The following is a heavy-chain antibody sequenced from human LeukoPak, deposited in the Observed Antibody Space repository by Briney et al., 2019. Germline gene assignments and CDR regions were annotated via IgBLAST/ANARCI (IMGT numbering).Heavy chain of an antibody. CDR1: GFTFSTYW. CDR3: ARDGAAAGFDY. J-gene: IGHJ4*02. Sequence: GGSLRLSCAASGFTFSTYWTSWVRQAPGKGLEWVANIRQDGSEKYYVDSVRGRFTISRDNAKNSMYLQMDSLRAEDTAVYYCARDGAAAGFDYWGQGTLVTVSS. V-gene: IGHV3-7*01. CDR2: IRQDGSEK. D-gene: IGHD6-13*01.